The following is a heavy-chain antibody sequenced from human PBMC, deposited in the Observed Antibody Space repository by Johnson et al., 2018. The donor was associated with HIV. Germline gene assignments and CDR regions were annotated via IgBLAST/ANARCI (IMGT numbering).Heavy chain of an antibody. J-gene: IGHJ3*02. V-gene: IGHV3-9*01. CDR1: GFTFDDYA. Sequence: VQLVESGGGVVQPGRSLRLSCAASGFTFDDYAMHWVRQGPGKGLEWVSGISWNSGNIGYADSVKGRFTISRDNAKNTLYLQMNSLRAEDTAVYYCARGGQLVAFDIWGQGTMVTVSS. CDR3: ARGGQLVAFDI. D-gene: IGHD6-6*01. CDR2: ISWNSGNI.